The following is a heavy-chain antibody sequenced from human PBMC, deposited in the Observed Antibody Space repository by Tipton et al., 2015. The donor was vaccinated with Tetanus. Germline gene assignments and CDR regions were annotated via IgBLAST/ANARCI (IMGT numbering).Heavy chain of an antibody. D-gene: IGHD2-2*01. CDR2: VSSSGNS. Sequence: VKPSGTLSLTCDVSGGSVSSYYWTWFRQPPGKRLEWIGFVSSSGNSNYSPSLTGRVSMSLDTSKQQFSLSLTSATAADTAVYYCARGWSECSSWSCSPFDSWGQGTLVTVSS. CDR1: GGSVSSYY. V-gene: IGHV4-4*07. J-gene: IGHJ4*02. CDR3: ARGWSECSSWSCSPFDS.